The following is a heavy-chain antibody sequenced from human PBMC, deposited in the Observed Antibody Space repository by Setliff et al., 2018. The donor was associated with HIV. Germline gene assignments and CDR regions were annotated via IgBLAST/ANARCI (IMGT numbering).Heavy chain of an antibody. J-gene: IGHJ5*02. CDR3: AGVPIPMVTPNWFDT. V-gene: IGHV3-23*01. D-gene: IGHD3-10*01. CDR1: GFSLRTYA. CDR2: ISGSGGST. Sequence: PGGSLRLSCAASGFSLRTYAMSWVRQAPGKGLEWVSVISGSGGSTYYADSVKGRFTISRDNSKNTLYLQMNSLRAEDTAVFYCAGVPIPMVTPNWFDTWGQGTLVTAPQ.